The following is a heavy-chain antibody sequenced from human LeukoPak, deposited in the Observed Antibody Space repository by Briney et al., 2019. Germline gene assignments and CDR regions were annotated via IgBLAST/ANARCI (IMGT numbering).Heavy chain of an antibody. CDR1: GGSISRYY. D-gene: IGHD6-6*01. CDR3: ARDFGSIAAPRAFDI. J-gene: IGHJ3*02. Sequence: SETLSLTCTVSGGSISRYYWSWIRQPPGKGLEWIGYIYYSGSTNYNPSLKSRVTISVDTSKNQFSLKLSSATAADTAVYYCARDFGSIAAPRAFDIWGQGTMVTVSS. V-gene: IGHV4-59*01. CDR2: IYYSGST.